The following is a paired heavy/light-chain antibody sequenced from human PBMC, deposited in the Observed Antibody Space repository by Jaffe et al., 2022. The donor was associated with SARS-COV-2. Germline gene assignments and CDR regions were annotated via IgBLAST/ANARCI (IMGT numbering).Light chain of an antibody. CDR2: NTN. CDR1: SGSVSTTYY. Sequence: QTVVTQEPSFSVSPGGTVTLTCGLSSGSVSTTYYPSWYQQTPGQAPRTLIYNTNIRSSGVPDRFSGSILGNKAALTITGAQADDESDYYCVLYMGSGFWVFGGGTKLTVL. J-gene: IGLJ3*02. V-gene: IGLV8-61*01. CDR3: VLYMGSGFWV.
Heavy chain of an antibody. J-gene: IGHJ6*03. V-gene: IGHV4-38-2*02. D-gene: IGHD3-22*01. CDR2: IYHSGTT. CDR1: GYSISSGYY. Sequence: QVQLQESGPGLVKPSETLSLTCTVSGYSISSGYYWGWIRQPPGKGLEWIGNIYHSGTTFYNPSLRSRVTISVDTSKNQFSLKLTSVTAADTAVYFCARVYGSSDYYYYYYMDVWGKGTTVTVSS. CDR3: ARVYGSSDYYYYYYMDV.